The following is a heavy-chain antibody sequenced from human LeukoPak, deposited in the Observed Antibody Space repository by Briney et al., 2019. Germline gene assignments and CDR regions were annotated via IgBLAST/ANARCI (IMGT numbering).Heavy chain of an antibody. Sequence: SVKVSCKASGGTFSSYAISWVRQAPGQGLEWMGRIIPILGIANYAQKFQGRVTITADKSTSTAYMELSSLRSEDTAVYYCARGGPGGEIPNFTDYWGQGTLVTVSS. V-gene: IGHV1-69*04. CDR3: ARGGPGGEIPNFTDY. CDR2: IIPILGIA. D-gene: IGHD3-16*01. J-gene: IGHJ4*02. CDR1: GGTFSSYA.